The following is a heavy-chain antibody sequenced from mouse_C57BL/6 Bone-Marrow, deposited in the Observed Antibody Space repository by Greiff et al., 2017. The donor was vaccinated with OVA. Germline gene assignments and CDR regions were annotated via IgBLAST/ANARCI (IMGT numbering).Heavy chain of an antibody. CDR3: ARLQPMGFYAMDY. J-gene: IGHJ4*01. CDR1: GFTFSDYY. CDR2: ISNGGGST. D-gene: IGHD3-1*01. Sequence: EVKLMESGGGLVQPGGSLKLSCAASGFTFSDYYMYWVRQTPEKRLEWVAYISNGGGSTYYPDTVKGRFTSARDNAKNTLYLQMSRLKSEDTAMYYCARLQPMGFYAMDYWGQGTSVTVSS. V-gene: IGHV5-12*01.